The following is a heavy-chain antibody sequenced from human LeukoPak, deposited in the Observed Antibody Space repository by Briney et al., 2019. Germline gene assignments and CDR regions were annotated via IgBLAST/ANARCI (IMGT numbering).Heavy chain of an antibody. CDR1: GFTVSSNY. J-gene: IGHJ3*02. CDR2: IYSGGST. D-gene: IGHD6-13*01. Sequence: GGSLRLSCAAPGFTVSSNYMSWVRQAPGKGLEWVSVIYSGGSTYYADSVKGRFTISRDNSKNTLYLQINSLRAEDTAVYYCAKASSSWKNAFDIWGQGTMVTVSS. V-gene: IGHV3-53*01. CDR3: AKASSSWKNAFDI.